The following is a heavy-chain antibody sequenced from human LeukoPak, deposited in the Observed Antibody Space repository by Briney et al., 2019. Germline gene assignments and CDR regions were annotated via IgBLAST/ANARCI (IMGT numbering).Heavy chain of an antibody. CDR1: GGSISSYY. CDR2: IYYSGST. J-gene: IGHJ4*02. Sequence: SETPSLTCTVSGGSISSYYWSWIRQPPGKGLEWIGYIYYSGSTNYNPSLKSRVTMSVDTSKNQFSLKLSSVTAADTAVYYCARGASSRFEHWGQGTLVTVSS. CDR3: ARGASSRFEH. D-gene: IGHD6-13*01. V-gene: IGHV4-59*12.